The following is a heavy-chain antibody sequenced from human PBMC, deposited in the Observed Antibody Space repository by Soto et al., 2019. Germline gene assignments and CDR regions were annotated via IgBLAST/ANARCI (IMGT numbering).Heavy chain of an antibody. CDR1: KFTFASYV. J-gene: IGHJ6*02. CDR2: ISFDGTNK. D-gene: IGHD3-22*01. CDR3: AREMIPMIMGGMSAMDV. Sequence: QVQLVESGGGVVQPERSQRLSCTASKFTFASYVMHWVRQAPGEGLEWVALISFDGTNKYYADSVKGRFTISRDNSKNTMYRQMNSLRPEDTAVYYCAREMIPMIMGGMSAMDVWGQGTTVTVS. V-gene: IGHV3-30*04.